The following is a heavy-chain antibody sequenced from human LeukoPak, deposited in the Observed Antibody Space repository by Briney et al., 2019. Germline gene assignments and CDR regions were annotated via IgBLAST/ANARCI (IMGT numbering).Heavy chain of an antibody. CDR1: GFTFSSYA. CDR2: ISYDGSNK. CDR3: ARDCGGDCYSHYFDY. Sequence: GGSLRLSCTASGFTFSSYAMYWVRQAPGKGLEWLAVISYDGSNKFYADSVKGRFTISRDNAKNSLYLQMNSLRADDTAVYYCARDCGGDCYSHYFDYWGQGTLVTVSS. D-gene: IGHD2-21*02. V-gene: IGHV3-30*04. J-gene: IGHJ4*02.